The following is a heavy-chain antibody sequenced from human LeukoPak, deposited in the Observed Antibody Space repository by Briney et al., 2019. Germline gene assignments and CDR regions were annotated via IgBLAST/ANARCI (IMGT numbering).Heavy chain of an antibody. D-gene: IGHD4-11*01. CDR2: IYYSET. CDR3: ARTQGWGTVRTGYYYGMDV. J-gene: IGHJ6*02. Sequence: SETLSLTCTVSGDSISSSYWSRIRQPPGKGLEWIGYIYYSETYYNPSLKSRVTISVDTSKSQFSLNLSSVTAADTAVYYCARTQGWGTVRTGYYYGMDVWGQGTTVTVSS. V-gene: IGHV4-59*08. CDR1: GDSISSSY.